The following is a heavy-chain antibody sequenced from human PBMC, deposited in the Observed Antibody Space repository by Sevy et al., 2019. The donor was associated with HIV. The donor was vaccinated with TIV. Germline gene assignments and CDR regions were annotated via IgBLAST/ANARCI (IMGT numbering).Heavy chain of an antibody. J-gene: IGHJ4*02. Sequence: GGSLRLSCAASGFLFSRYEMNWVRQAPGKGLEWVSYITNSGSNMSYSDSVRGRFTISRDNAKNSLFLQMNSLRAEDTAIYYCAKDLPPSATTVAHFDYWGQGTLVTVSS. D-gene: IGHD4-17*01. V-gene: IGHV3-48*03. CDR2: ITNSGSNM. CDR3: AKDLPPSATTVAHFDY. CDR1: GFLFSRYE.